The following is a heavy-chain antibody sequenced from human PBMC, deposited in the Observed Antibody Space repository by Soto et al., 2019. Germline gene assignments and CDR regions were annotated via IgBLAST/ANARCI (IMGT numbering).Heavy chain of an antibody. D-gene: IGHD2-2*01. Sequence: SLRLSCAASGFTFSSYGMHWVRQAPGKGLEWVAVISYDGSNKYYADSVKGRFTISRDNSKNTLYLQMNSLRAEDTAVYYCAKEPCTSCYTFDYWGQGTLVTVYS. CDR1: GFTFSSYG. J-gene: IGHJ4*02. CDR2: ISYDGSNK. V-gene: IGHV3-30*18. CDR3: AKEPCTSCYTFDY.